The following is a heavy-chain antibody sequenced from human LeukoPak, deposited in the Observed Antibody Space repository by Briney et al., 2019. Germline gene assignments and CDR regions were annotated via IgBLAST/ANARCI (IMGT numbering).Heavy chain of an antibody. CDR2: LKSQTEGATT. CDR1: GFTFANAW. J-gene: IGHJ4*02. CDR3: ATGGHYFGS. V-gene: IGHV3-15*01. Sequence: GGSLRLSCATSGFTFANAWLSWVRQAPGEGLQWVGHLKSQTEGATTDYATPVKGRFTIGRDDSANTMYLQMNGRRTDDTSVSYCATGGHYFGSWGQGTLVTVSS.